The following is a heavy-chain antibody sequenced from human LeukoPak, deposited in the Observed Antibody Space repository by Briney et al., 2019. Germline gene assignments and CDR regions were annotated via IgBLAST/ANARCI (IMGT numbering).Heavy chain of an antibody. J-gene: IGHJ4*02. CDR2: INHSGST. CDR1: GGSFSGYY. V-gene: IGHV4-34*01. D-gene: IGHD5-24*01. CDR3: ARGRGRLVSWLQLGYYFDY. Sequence: SSETLSLTCAVYGGSFSGYYWSWIRQPPGKGLEWMGEINHSGSTNYNPSLKSRVTISVDTPKNQFSLKLSSVTAADTAVYYCARGRGRLVSWLQLGYYFDYWGQGTLVTVSS.